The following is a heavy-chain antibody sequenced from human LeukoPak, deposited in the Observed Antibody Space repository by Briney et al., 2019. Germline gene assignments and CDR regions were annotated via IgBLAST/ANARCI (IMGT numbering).Heavy chain of an antibody. D-gene: IGHD3-22*01. CDR2: IIPIFGTA. CDR1: GGTFSSYA. V-gene: IGHV1-69*01. J-gene: IGHJ3*02. CDR3: ARELYYYDSSGYRNDAFDI. Sequence: GSSVKVSCKASGGTFSSYAISWVRRAPGQGLEWMGGIIPIFGTANYAQKFQGRVTITADESTSTAYMELSSLRSEDTAVYYCARELYYYDSSGYRNDAFDIWGQGTMVTVSS.